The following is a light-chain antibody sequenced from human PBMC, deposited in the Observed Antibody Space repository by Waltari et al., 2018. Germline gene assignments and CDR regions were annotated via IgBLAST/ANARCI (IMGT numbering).Light chain of an antibody. CDR2: GTS. Sequence: EIVMTQSPATLSLSPGERATLSCRASESISINLAWYQLKPGQPPRLLIYGTSTRATGIPARFSGRGSGTEFTLTISSLQSEDFAIYYCQQFDHWPPSTFGQGTKVELK. CDR3: QQFDHWPPST. V-gene: IGKV3D-15*01. CDR1: ESISIN. J-gene: IGKJ1*01.